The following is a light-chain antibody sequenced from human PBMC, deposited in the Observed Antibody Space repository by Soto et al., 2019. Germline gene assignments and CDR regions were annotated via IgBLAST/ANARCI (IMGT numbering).Light chain of an antibody. CDR1: GSNIGAGYD. CDR3: QSYDSSDVV. CDR2: GNS. Sequence: QSVLTQPPSVSGAPGQRVTISCTGSGSNIGAGYDVHWYQQLPGTAPKLLIYGNSNRPSGVPDRFSGSKSGTSASLAITGLQAEDEADYYCQSYDSSDVVFGGGTKLTVL. J-gene: IGLJ2*01. V-gene: IGLV1-40*01.